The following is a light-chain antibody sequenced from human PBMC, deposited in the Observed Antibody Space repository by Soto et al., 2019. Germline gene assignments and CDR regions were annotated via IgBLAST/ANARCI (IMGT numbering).Light chain of an antibody. CDR1: SSNIGSNY. CDR3: SSYAGSSNV. V-gene: IGLV2-8*01. J-gene: IGLJ1*01. CDR2: EVN. Sequence: QSVLTQSPSASGTPGQRVTISCSGSSSNIGSNYVYWYQQLPGKAPKLMIYEVNKRPSGVPDRFSGSKSGNTASLTVSGLQAEDEADYYCSSYAGSSNVFGTGTKLTVL.